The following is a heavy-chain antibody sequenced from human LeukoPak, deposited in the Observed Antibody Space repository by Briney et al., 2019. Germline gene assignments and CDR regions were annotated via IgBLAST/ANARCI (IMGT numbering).Heavy chain of an antibody. D-gene: IGHD6-13*01. CDR3: ARDRSSSSFFPTGFDP. CDR2: ISYSGST. V-gene: IGHV4-59*01. J-gene: IGHJ5*02. Sequence: SETLSLTCTVSGGSISSYYWSWIRQPPGKGLEWIGYISYSGSTNFNPSLKSRVTISVDTSKNQFSLKLSSVTAANTAVYFCARDRSSSSFFPTGFDPWGQGTLVTVSS. CDR1: GGSISSYY.